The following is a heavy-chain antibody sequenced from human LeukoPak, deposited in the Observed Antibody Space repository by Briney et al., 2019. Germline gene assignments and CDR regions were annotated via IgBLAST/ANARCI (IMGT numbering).Heavy chain of an antibody. D-gene: IGHD6-6*01. Sequence: SVKVSCKASGGTFSSYTISLVRQAPGQGLEWMGRIIPILGIANYAQKFQGRVTITADKSTSTAYMELSSLRSEDTAVYYCARDLLYSSSSLTFDYWGQGTLVTVSS. V-gene: IGHV1-69*04. J-gene: IGHJ4*02. CDR3: ARDLLYSSSSLTFDY. CDR1: GGTFSSYT. CDR2: IIPILGIA.